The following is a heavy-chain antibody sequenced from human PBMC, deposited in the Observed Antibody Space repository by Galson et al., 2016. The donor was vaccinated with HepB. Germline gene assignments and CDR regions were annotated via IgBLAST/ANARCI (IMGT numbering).Heavy chain of an antibody. CDR3: AREIFGVLSDYYGMDV. Sequence: SLRLSCAASGFTFSDYGMHWVRQAPGKGLEWVAVISYDGYNKNYVDSVKGRFTISRDNSKNTLSLQLNSLRVEDTAVYYCAREIFGVLSDYYGMDVWGQGTTVTVTS. CDR2: ISYDGYNK. J-gene: IGHJ6*02. CDR1: GFTFSDYG. D-gene: IGHD3-3*01. V-gene: IGHV3-30*03.